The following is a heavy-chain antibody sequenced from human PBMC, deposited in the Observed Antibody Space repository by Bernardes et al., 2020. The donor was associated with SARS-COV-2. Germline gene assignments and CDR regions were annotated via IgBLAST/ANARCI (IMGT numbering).Heavy chain of an antibody. CDR3: ARDLTIMGMDI. J-gene: IGHJ6*02. D-gene: IGHD5-12*01. CDR2: IYSGTDI. Sequence: GGSLRLSCAASAFTVSNDFINWVRQAPGKGLEWVSGIYSGTDIKYADSVKGRFTISRDNSKNTVYLQMNSLRPEDTAVYYCARDLTIMGMDIWGHGTTVKVSS. V-gene: IGHV3-66*02. CDR1: AFTVSNDF.